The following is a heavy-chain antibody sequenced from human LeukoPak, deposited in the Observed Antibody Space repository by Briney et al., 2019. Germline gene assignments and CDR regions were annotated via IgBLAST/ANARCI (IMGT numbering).Heavy chain of an antibody. CDR1: GYTFSSYW. CDR3: ARGGGLDV. D-gene: IGHD3-16*01. J-gene: IGHJ6*02. Sequence: GGSLRLSCAASGYTFSSYWMNWARQAPGKGLEWVASINHNGNVNYYVDSVKGRFTISRDNAKNSLYLQMSNLRAEDTAVYFCARGGGLDVWGQGATVTVSS. CDR2: INHNGNVN. V-gene: IGHV3-7*03.